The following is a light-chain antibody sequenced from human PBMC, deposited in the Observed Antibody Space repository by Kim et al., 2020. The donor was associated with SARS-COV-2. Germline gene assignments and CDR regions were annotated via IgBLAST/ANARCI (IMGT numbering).Light chain of an antibody. V-gene: IGLV3-19*01. CDR1: SLRNYY. J-gene: IGLJ2*01. CDR2: GKN. Sequence: ALGQTVRITCQGDSLRNYYATWYQQRPGQAPVLVIYGKNNRPSGIPDRFSGSGSGNTASLTITGAQTEDEADYYCNSRDSSGSHLVFGGGTQLTVL. CDR3: NSRDSSGSHLV.